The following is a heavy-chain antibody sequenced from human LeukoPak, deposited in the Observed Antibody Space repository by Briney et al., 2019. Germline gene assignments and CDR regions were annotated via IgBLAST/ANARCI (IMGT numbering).Heavy chain of an antibody. J-gene: IGHJ4*02. V-gene: IGHV3-33*01. Sequence: GGSLRLSCAASGFILNSYGMHWVRQAPGKGLEWVADIWFDGKNEHFADSVKGRFAISRDNSKNTVYLQINSLRAEDTAVYYCARGYYDSSGLDYWGQGTLVTVSS. D-gene: IGHD3-22*01. CDR1: GFILNSYG. CDR2: IWFDGKNE. CDR3: ARGYYDSSGLDY.